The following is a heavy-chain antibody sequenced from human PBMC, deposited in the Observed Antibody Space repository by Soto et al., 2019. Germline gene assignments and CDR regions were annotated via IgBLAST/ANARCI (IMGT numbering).Heavy chain of an antibody. D-gene: IGHD1-7*01. J-gene: IGHJ5*02. CDR1: GYPFTSHA. CDR2: INPANGNT. CDR3: AREGKPLFRELVGWFDP. Sequence: QVQLVQSGAEVKKAGASVKISCQASGYPFTSHAIYWVRQAPGQRPEWMGWINPANGNTKYSPKFQGRVTINRDTSASTAYMDLRTLTSEDTGLYSCAREGKPLFRELVGWFDPWGQGTLLTVSS. V-gene: IGHV1-3*01.